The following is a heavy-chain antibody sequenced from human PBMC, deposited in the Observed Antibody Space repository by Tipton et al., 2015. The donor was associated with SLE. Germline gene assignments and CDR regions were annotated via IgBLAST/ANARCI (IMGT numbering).Heavy chain of an antibody. D-gene: IGHD2-15*01. CDR3: ARGEFVVVVAATYYYYGMDV. J-gene: IGHJ6*02. V-gene: IGHV4-34*01. CDR1: GGSFSGYY. CDR2: INHSGST. Sequence: LRLSCAVYGGSFSGYYWSWIRQPPGKGLEWIGEINHSGSTNYNPSLKSRVTISVDTSKNQFSLKLSSVTAADTAVYYCARGEFVVVVAATYYYYGMDVWGQGP.